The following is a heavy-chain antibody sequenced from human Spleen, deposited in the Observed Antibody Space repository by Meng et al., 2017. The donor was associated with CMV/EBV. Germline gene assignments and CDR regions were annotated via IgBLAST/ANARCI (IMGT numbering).Heavy chain of an antibody. V-gene: IGHV4-34*01. J-gene: IGHJ4*02. CDR3: ARASLFGVVIIKDYYFDY. CDR1: SLRNYF. Sequence: SLRNYFWNWVRQPPGKGLEWIGDISHRGNTTYNPSLKSRVSISLDTSKNQVSLKVTSMTAADTAVYYCARASLFGVVIIKDYYFDYWGQGTLVTVSS. D-gene: IGHD3-3*01. CDR2: ISHRGNT.